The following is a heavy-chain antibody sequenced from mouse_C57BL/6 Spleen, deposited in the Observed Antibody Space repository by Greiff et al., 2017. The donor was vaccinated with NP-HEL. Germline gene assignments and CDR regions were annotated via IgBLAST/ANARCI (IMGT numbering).Heavy chain of an antibody. Sequence: QVQLQQPGAELVKPGASVKMSCKASGYTFTSYWITWVKQRPGQGLEWIGDIYPGSGSTNYNEKFKSKATLTVDTSSSTAYMPLSSLTSEDSAVYYCARDDGYPGDFDVWGTGTTVTVSS. CDR3: ARDDGYPGDFDV. CDR1: GYTFTSYW. D-gene: IGHD2-3*01. J-gene: IGHJ1*03. CDR2: IYPGSGST. V-gene: IGHV1-55*01.